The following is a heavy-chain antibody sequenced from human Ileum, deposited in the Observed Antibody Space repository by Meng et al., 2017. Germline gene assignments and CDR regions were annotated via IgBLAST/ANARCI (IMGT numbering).Heavy chain of an antibody. D-gene: IGHD1-26*01. V-gene: IGHV3-21*01. Sequence: EVQLAESGGGLVKPGGSLRLSCAASGFSLRSYSVNWVRQAPGKGLEWVSSISSSSSYIFYADSVKGRFTISRDNAKNSVYLQMNSLRAEDTAVYYCARDFSGSYYTNYFDYWGQGTLVTVSS. CDR3: ARDFSGSYYTNYFDY. CDR2: ISSSSSYI. CDR1: GFSLRSYS. J-gene: IGHJ4*02.